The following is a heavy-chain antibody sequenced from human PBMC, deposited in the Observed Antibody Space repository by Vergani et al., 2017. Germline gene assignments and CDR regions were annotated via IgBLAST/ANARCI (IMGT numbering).Heavy chain of an antibody. CDR2: IKSDGSIT. CDR1: GFSFSGYW. D-gene: IGHD2/OR15-2a*01. CDR3: AKLDYFRPDI. Sequence: EVQLVESGGGLIHPGGSLRLSCEGSGFSFSGYWMHWVRQSPEKGLVWVSRIKSDGSITNYADSVKGRFTVSRDNARNFLFLQMNSLRVEDTAVYYCAKLDYFRPDIWGQGALVTVSS. J-gene: IGHJ4*02. V-gene: IGHV3-74*01.